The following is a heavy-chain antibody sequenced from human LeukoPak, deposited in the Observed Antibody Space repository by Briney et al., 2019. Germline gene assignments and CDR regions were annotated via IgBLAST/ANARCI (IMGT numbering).Heavy chain of an antibody. Sequence: SVKVSCKASGGTFSSYAISWVRQAPGQGLEWMGGIIPIFGTANYAQKFQGRVTITTDESTGTAYMELSSLRSEDTAVYYCASPRGGPSTATTYYFDYWGQGTLVTVSS. CDR3: ASPRGGPSTATTYYFDY. D-gene: IGHD4-17*01. J-gene: IGHJ4*02. CDR1: GGTFSSYA. CDR2: IIPIFGTA. V-gene: IGHV1-69*05.